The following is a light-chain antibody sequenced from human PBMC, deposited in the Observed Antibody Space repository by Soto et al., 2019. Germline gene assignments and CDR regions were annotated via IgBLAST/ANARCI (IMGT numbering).Light chain of an antibody. Sequence: DIVMTQTPLSSPVTLGQPASISCRSSQSLVHSDGKTYLSWLQQRPGQPPRLLIYMISNRFSGVPDRFSGRGAGTDFTLKISRVEAEDVGVYYCMQATQPYTFGQGTKLEIK. CDR2: MIS. V-gene: IGKV2-24*01. CDR1: QSLVHSDGKTY. CDR3: MQATQPYT. J-gene: IGKJ2*01.